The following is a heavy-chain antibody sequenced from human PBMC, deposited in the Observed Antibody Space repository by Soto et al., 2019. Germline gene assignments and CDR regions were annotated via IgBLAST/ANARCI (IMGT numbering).Heavy chain of an antibody. V-gene: IGHV2-26*01. Sequence: QVTLKESGPVLVKPTETLTLTCTVSGFSLSNGRRGVSWIRQPPGKALEWLAHIFSNDEKRFNTSLKRRLSIVKDTSKSHAVLIMTNMDPVDPATYYCARTEDGGRSLPPAGWFDAWGQGTLVTV. CDR2: IFSNDEK. D-gene: IGHD2-15*01. CDR3: ARTEDGGRSLPPAGWFDA. CDR1: GFSLSNGRRG. J-gene: IGHJ5*02.